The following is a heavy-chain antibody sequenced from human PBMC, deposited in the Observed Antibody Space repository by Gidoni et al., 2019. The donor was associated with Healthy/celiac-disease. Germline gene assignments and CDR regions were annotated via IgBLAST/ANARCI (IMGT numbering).Heavy chain of an antibody. J-gene: IGHJ6*02. CDR3: ARESTGTTGGTLYYYYGMDV. CDR1: GFTFSSYG. CDR2: IWYDGSNK. Sequence: QVQLVESGGGVVQPGRSLRLSCAASGFTFSSYGMHWVRQAPGKGLEWVAVIWYDGSNKYYADSVKGRFTISRDNSKNTLYLQMNSLRAEDTAVYYCARESTGTTGGTLYYYYGMDVWGQGTTVTVSS. V-gene: IGHV3-33*01. D-gene: IGHD1-1*01.